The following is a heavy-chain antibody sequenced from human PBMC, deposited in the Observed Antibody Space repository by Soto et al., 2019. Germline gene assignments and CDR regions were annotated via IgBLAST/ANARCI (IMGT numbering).Heavy chain of an antibody. Sequence: ASVKVSCKASGYTFTSYDINWVRQATGQGLEWMGWMNPNSGNTGYAQKFQGRVTMTRNTSISTAYMELSSLRSEDTAVYYCARSRLPWNQHYFDYWGQGTLVTVSS. J-gene: IGHJ4*02. CDR1: GYTFTSYD. D-gene: IGHD1-1*01. CDR3: ARSRLPWNQHYFDY. V-gene: IGHV1-8*01. CDR2: MNPNSGNT.